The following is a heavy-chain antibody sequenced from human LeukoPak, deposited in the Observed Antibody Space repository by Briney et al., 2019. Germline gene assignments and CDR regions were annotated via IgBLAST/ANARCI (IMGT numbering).Heavy chain of an antibody. CDR3: ARGRNYYDSSGYYFFYY. D-gene: IGHD3-22*01. Sequence: ASVKVSCKASGYTFTSYGISWVRQAPGQGLEWMGWIIAYNGNTNYAQKLQGRVTMTTDTSTSTASMQLSTLSSDDTAVYYCARGRNYYDSSGYYFFYYWGQGTLVSVSS. V-gene: IGHV1-18*01. CDR2: IIAYNGNT. CDR1: GYTFTSYG. J-gene: IGHJ4*02.